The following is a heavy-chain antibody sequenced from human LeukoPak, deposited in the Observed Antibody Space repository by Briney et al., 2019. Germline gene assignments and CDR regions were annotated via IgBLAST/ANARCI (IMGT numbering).Heavy chain of an antibody. CDR3: ARDDGDGYIHYFDY. V-gene: IGHV3-74*01. D-gene: IGHD5-24*01. CDR1: GFPFRSYW. Sequence: PGGSLRLSCTASGFPFRSYWMHWVRQAPGKGLVWVSGINSDERIKKNADFVKGRFTISRDNAKNTLYLQMNSLRADDTAVYYCARDDGDGYIHYFDYWGQGTLVTVSS. CDR2: INSDERIK. J-gene: IGHJ4*02.